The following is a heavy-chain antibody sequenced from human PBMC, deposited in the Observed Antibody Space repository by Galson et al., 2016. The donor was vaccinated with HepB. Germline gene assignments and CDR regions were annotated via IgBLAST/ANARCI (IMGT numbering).Heavy chain of an antibody. V-gene: IGHV1-2*02. CDR3: ARVDVDTSIVTNDDFYNGMDV. CDR2: INPNSGGT. J-gene: IGHJ6*02. Sequence: SVKVSCKASGYTFAACYMHWVRQAPGQGLEWLGWINPNSGGTNYAQKFQGRVTMTRDTSISTAYMELRRLTSDDTAVYYCARVDVDTSIVTNDDFYNGMDVWGRGTTVTVSS. CDR1: GYTFAACY. D-gene: IGHD5-18*01.